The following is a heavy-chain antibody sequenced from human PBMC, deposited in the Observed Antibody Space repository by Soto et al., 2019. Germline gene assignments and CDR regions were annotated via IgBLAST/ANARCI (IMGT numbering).Heavy chain of an antibody. J-gene: IGHJ4*02. CDR1: GGTFSSYT. D-gene: IGHD1-1*01. Sequence: GASVKVSCKASGGTFSSYTISWVRQAPGQRLEWMGWINAGNGNTKYSQKFQGRVTITRDTSASTAYMELSSLRSEDTAVYYCARERLGYWGQGTLVTVSS. V-gene: IGHV1-3*01. CDR2: INAGNGNT. CDR3: ARERLGY.